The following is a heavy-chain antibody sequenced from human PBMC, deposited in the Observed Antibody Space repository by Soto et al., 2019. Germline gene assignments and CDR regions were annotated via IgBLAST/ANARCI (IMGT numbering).Heavy chain of an antibody. Sequence: PSETLSLTCTVSGGSISSNYWSWIRQPPGKGLEWIGYIYYSGSTNYNPSLKSRVTISVDTSKNQFSLKLSSVTAADTAVYYCARLSTRFYYYYMDVWGKGTTVTVSS. CDR2: IYYSGST. J-gene: IGHJ6*03. V-gene: IGHV4-59*08. CDR1: GGSISSNY. CDR3: ARLSTRFYYYYMDV. D-gene: IGHD3-3*01.